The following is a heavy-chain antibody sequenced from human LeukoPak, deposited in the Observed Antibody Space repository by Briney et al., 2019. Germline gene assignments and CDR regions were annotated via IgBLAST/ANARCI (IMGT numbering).Heavy chain of an antibody. Sequence: PGGSLRLSCAASGFTFSSYEMTWVRQAPGKGLEWVSYISSSGSTIYYADSVKGRFTISRDNAKNSLYLQMNSLRAEDTAVYYCASESITMVQGVIHYYGMDVWGQGTTVTVSS. CDR3: ASESITMVQGVIHYYGMDV. CDR1: GFTFSSYE. J-gene: IGHJ6*02. D-gene: IGHD3-10*01. V-gene: IGHV3-48*03. CDR2: ISSSGSTI.